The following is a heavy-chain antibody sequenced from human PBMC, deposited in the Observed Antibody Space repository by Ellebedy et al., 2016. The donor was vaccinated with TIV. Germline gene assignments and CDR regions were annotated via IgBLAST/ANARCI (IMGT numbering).Heavy chain of an antibody. CDR2: ISSSGSSI. J-gene: IGHJ5*02. CDR3: ARDNRFIDHQHNWFDP. V-gene: IGHV3-11*01. D-gene: IGHD2-2*01. CDR1: GFTFSDYY. Sequence: GGSLRLSCAASGFTFSDYYMLWIRQAPGKGLEWVSYISSSGSSIYYADSVKGRFTISRDNAKNSLYLQMNSLRAEDTAVYYCARDNRFIDHQHNWFDPWGQGTLVTVSS.